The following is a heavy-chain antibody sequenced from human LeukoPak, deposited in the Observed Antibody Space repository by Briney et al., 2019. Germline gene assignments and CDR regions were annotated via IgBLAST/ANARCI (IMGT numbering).Heavy chain of an antibody. CDR2: INAGNGNT. J-gene: IGHJ3*02. Sequence: ASVKVSCKASGYTFTSYAMHWVRQAPGQRLEWMGWINAGNGNTKYSQEFQGRVTITRDTSASTAYMELSSLRSEDMAVYYCARKAVDNDAFDIWGQGTMVTVSS. D-gene: IGHD6-19*01. CDR1: GYTFTSYA. V-gene: IGHV1-3*03. CDR3: ARKAVDNDAFDI.